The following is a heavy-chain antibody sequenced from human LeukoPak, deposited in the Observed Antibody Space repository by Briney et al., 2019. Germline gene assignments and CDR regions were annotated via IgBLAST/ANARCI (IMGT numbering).Heavy chain of an antibody. Sequence: SQTLSLTCTVSGGSISSGDYYWSWIRQPPGKGLEWIGYIYYSGSTYYNPSLKSRVTMSVDTSKNQFSLKLSSVTAADTAVYYCARSTLGYCSSTSCPGPYYFDYWGQGTLVTVSS. CDR2: IYYSGST. D-gene: IGHD2-2*01. J-gene: IGHJ4*02. V-gene: IGHV4-30-4*08. CDR3: ARSTLGYCSSTSCPGPYYFDY. CDR1: GGSISSGDYY.